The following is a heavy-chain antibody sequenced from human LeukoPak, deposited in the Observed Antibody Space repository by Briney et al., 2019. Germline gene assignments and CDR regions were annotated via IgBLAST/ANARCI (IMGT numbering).Heavy chain of an antibody. CDR1: GFTFTSYA. CDR3: ASGSGSYRTPYYYMDV. J-gene: IGHJ6*03. V-gene: IGHV3-23*01. Sequence: GGSLRLSCAVSGFTFTSYAMTWVRQAPGKGLEWVSSISSDTSTYYADSVKGRFTISRDNSKNTLYLQMNSLRAEDTAVYYCASGSGSYRTPYYYMDVWGTGTTVTVSS. CDR2: ISSDTST. D-gene: IGHD3-10*01.